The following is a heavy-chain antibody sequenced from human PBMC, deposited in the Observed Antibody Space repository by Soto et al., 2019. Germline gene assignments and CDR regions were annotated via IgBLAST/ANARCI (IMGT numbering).Heavy chain of an antibody. V-gene: IGHV4-39*01. CDR1: GGSISSSSYY. Sequence: SETLSLTCTVSGGSISSSSYYWGWIRQPPGKGLEWIGSIYYSGSTYYNPSLKSRVTISVDTSKNQFSLKLSSVTAADTAVCYCARQTGGEAYYYYYGMDVWGQGTTVTVSS. J-gene: IGHJ6*02. CDR3: ARQTGGEAYYYYYGMDV. CDR2: IYYSGST. D-gene: IGHD1-26*01.